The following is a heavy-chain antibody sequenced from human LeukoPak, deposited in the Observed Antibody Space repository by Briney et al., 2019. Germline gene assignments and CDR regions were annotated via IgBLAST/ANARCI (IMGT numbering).Heavy chain of an antibody. J-gene: IGHJ3*02. CDR1: GFTFSSYA. D-gene: IGHD6-13*01. V-gene: IGHV3-30-3*01. CDR3: ARRARFRAAAGHDAFDI. CDR2: ISYDGSNK. Sequence: GRSLRLSCAASGFTFSSYAMHWVRQAPGKGLEWVAVISYDGSNKYYADSVKGRFTISRDNSKNTLYLQMNSLRAEDTAVYYCARRARFRAAAGHDAFDIWGQGTMVTVSS.